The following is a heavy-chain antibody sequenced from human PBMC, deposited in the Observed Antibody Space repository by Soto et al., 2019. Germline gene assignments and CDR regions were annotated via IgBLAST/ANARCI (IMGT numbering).Heavy chain of an antibody. D-gene: IGHD6-6*01. CDR3: ASSIAARADYFDY. CDR1: GGSISSGGYY. V-gene: IGHV4-31*03. J-gene: IGHJ4*02. Sequence: PSETLSLTCTVSGGSISSGGYYWSWIRQHPGKGLEWIGYIYYSGSTYYNPSLKSRVTISVDTSKNQFSLKLSSVTAADTAVYYCASSIAARADYFDYWGQGTLVTVSS. CDR2: IYYSGST.